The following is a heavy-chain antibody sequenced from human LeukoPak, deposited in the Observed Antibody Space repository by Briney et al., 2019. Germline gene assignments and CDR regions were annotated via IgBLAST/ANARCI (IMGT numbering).Heavy chain of an antibody. D-gene: IGHD2-2*01. J-gene: IGHJ5*02. CDR2: ISAYNGNT. Sequence: SVKVSCKASGYTFTSYGISWVRQAPGQGLEWMGWISAYNGNTNYAQKLQGRVTMTTDTSTSTAYMELRSLRSDDTAVYYCARGGCSSTSCYPPPPNWFDPWGQGTLVTVSS. CDR3: ARGGCSSTSCYPPPPNWFDP. CDR1: GYTFTSYG. V-gene: IGHV1-18*04.